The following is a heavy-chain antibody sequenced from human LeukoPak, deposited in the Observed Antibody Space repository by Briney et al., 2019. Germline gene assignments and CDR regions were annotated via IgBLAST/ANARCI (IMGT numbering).Heavy chain of an antibody. V-gene: IGHV3-48*03. Sequence: GGSLRLSCAASGFTFSSYGMNWVRQAPGKGLEWVSYISSSGSTIYYADSVKGRFTISRDNAKNSLYLQMNSLRAEDTAVYYCARVGAYDSFDYWGQGTLVTVSS. CDR1: GFTFSSYG. CDR2: ISSSGSTI. J-gene: IGHJ4*02. CDR3: ARVGAYDSFDY. D-gene: IGHD3-22*01.